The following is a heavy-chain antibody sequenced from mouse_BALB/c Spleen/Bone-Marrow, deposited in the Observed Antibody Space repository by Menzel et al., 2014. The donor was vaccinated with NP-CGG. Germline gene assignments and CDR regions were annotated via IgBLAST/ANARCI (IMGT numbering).Heavy chain of an antibody. V-gene: IGHV5-17*02. D-gene: IGHD4-1*01. Sequence: VKLMESVGGLVQPSGSRELSCAVPGVTFSSCGMHWVGQAAERGVGWVADISRGSRTIFYADTVKGRFTITRDNPNNTPFLQMTSLRSEDTAIYYCARAESWDDFDYWGQGTTLTVSS. CDR2: ISRGSRTI. CDR3: ARAESWDDFDY. CDR1: GVTFSSCG. J-gene: IGHJ2*01.